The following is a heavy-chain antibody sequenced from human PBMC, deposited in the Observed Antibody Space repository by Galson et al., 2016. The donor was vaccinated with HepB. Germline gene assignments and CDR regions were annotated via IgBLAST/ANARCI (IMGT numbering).Heavy chain of an antibody. CDR1: GFSLGDYA. V-gene: IGHV3-49*03. CDR2: IRSKSSGGTR. Sequence: SLRLSCAASGFSLGDYAMSWFRQAPGKGLEWVGFIRSKSSGGTREYAASVKGRFTISRDDSKSIAYRQMNSLKTEDTALYYCTRQWYYYGSGSFWNFDLWGRGTLVTVSS. CDR3: TRQWYYYGSGSFWNFDL. J-gene: IGHJ2*01. D-gene: IGHD3-10*01.